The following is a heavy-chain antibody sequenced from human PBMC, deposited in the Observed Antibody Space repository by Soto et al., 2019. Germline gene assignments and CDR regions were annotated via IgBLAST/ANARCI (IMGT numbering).Heavy chain of an antibody. CDR2: IWYDGSNK. Sequence: GGSLRLSCAASGFTFSSYGMHWVRQAPGKGLEWVAVIWYDGSNKYYADSVKGRFTISRDNSKNTLYLQMNSLRAEDTAVYYCARAKGYCTNGVCYTFDYWGQGTLVTVSS. CDR3: ARAKGYCTNGVCYTFDY. D-gene: IGHD2-8*01. J-gene: IGHJ4*02. CDR1: GFTFSSYG. V-gene: IGHV3-33*01.